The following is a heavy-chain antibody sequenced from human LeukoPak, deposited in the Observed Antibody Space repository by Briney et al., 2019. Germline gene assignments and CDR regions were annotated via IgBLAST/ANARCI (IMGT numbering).Heavy chain of an antibody. Sequence: PGGSLRLSCAASGFTFSSYAMSWVRQAPGKGLEWVSAISGSGGSTYYADSVKGRFTISRDNSKNTLYLQMNGLRAEDTAVYYCALEEYDSSAEYFQNWGQGTLVTVSS. CDR3: ALEEYDSSAEYFQN. J-gene: IGHJ1*01. V-gene: IGHV3-23*01. D-gene: IGHD3-22*01. CDR1: GFTFSSYA. CDR2: ISGSGGST.